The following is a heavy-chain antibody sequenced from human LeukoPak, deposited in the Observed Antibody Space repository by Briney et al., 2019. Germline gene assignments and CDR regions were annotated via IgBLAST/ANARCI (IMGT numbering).Heavy chain of an antibody. Sequence: SETLSLTCAVYGGSFSGYYWSWIRQPPGKGLEWIGEINHSGSTNYNPSLKSRVTISVDTSKIQFSLKLSSVTAADTAVYYCARAPWGRSDFWSGHPYYFDYWGQGTLVTVSS. D-gene: IGHD3-3*01. CDR3: ARAPWGRSDFWSGHPYYFDY. V-gene: IGHV4-34*01. CDR1: GGSFSGYY. CDR2: INHSGST. J-gene: IGHJ4*02.